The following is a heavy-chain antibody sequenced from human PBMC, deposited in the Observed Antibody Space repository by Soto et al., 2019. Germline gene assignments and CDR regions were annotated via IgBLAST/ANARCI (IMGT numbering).Heavy chain of an antibody. CDR3: ARVRDSSSSDYYYGMDV. CDR1: GGTFSSYA. CDR2: IIPIFGTA. V-gene: IGHV1-69*13. Sequence: ASVKVSCKASGGTFSSYAISWVRQAPGQGLEWMGGIIPIFGTANYAQKFQGRVTITADESTSTAYMELSSLRSEDTAVYYCARVRDSSSSDYYYGMDVWGQGTTVTVSS. D-gene: IGHD6-6*01. J-gene: IGHJ6*02.